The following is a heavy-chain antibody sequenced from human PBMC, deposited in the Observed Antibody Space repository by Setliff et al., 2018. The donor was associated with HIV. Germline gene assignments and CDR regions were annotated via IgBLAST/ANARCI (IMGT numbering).Heavy chain of an antibody. V-gene: IGHV4-61*09. CDR3: ARRRVDAAKAAFDY. Sequence: PSETLSLTCTVSGDSISNGNFYWSWIRQSAGKGLEWFGHIYRTGSANYNPSLKSRLTISVDTSKNQFSLSLSSVTAADTAVYYCARRRVDAAKAAFDYWGQGTLVTVSS. CDR1: GDSISNGNFY. CDR2: IYRTGSA. D-gene: IGHD5-18*01. J-gene: IGHJ4*02.